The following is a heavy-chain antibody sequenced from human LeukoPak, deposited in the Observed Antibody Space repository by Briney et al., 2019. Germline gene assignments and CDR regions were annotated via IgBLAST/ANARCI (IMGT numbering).Heavy chain of an antibody. V-gene: IGHV3-74*01. CDR1: VFTCSRYW. J-gene: IGHJ3*02. CDR2: INSDGSST. Sequence: GGSLRLSCAASVFTCSRYWMHWFRQAPGTGLVWVSRINSDGSSTTYADSVKGRFTISRDNAKNTLSLQMNSLRAEDTAVYYCTRQQLDAFDIWGPGTMVTVSS. CDR3: TRQQLDAFDI. D-gene: IGHD6-13*01.